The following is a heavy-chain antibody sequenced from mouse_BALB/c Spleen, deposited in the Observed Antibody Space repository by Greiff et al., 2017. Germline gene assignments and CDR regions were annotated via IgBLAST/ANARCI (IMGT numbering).Heavy chain of an antibody. Sequence: EVQGVESGGGLVQPGGSRKLSCAASGFTFSSFGMHWVRQAPEKGLEWVAYISSGSSTIYYADTVKGRFTISRDNPKNTLFLQMTSLRSEDTAMYYCARYDYGPPYWGQGTLVTVSA. CDR1: GFTFSSFG. V-gene: IGHV5-17*02. CDR3: ARYDYGPPY. D-gene: IGHD2-4*01. J-gene: IGHJ3*01. CDR2: ISSGSSTI.